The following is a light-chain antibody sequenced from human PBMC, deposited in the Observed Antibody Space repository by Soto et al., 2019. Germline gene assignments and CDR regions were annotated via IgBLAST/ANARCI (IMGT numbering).Light chain of an antibody. CDR2: DAS. CDR1: QSVSSN. V-gene: IGKV3-11*01. J-gene: IGKJ4*01. CDR3: QQRSDWPLT. Sequence: RVMTQSPATLSVSPGERATLSCRASQSVSSNLAWYQQKPGQAPRLLIFDASNRVTGIPARFSASGSGTDFTLTISSLEPEDFAVYYCQQRSDWPLTFGGGTKVDIK.